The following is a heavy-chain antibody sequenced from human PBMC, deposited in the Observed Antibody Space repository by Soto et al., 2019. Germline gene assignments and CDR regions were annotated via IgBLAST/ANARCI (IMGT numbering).Heavy chain of an antibody. CDR2: IYYSGST. CDR1: GGSISGYY. J-gene: IGHJ5*02. D-gene: IGHD3-3*01. Sequence: SETLSLTCTVSGGSISGYYWSWIRQPPGKRLEWIGYIYYSGSTNYNPSLKSRVTISVDTSKNQFSLKLSSVTAADTAVYFCARQTYYDFWSGYYTEPFDPWGQGTLVTVSS. V-gene: IGHV4-59*01. CDR3: ARQTYYDFWSGYYTEPFDP.